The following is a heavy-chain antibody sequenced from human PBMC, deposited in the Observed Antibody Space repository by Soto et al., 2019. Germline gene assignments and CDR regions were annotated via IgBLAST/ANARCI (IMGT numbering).Heavy chain of an antibody. CDR2: IDPSDSYT. V-gene: IGHV5-10-1*01. Sequence: PGESLKISCKGSGYTFTTYWLNWVRQMPGKGLEWMGRIDPSDSYTKYSPSFQGHVIMSADKSISTAYLHWSSLKASDTAIYYCARSFDSSSTYGMDVWGQGTTVTVSS. CDR3: ARSFDSSSTYGMDV. CDR1: GYTFTTYW. J-gene: IGHJ6*02. D-gene: IGHD6-13*01.